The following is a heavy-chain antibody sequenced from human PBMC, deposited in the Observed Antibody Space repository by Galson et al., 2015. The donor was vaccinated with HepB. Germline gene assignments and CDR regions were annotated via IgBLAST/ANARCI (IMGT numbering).Heavy chain of an antibody. D-gene: IGHD4-17*01. CDR1: GYTFTDYF. V-gene: IGHV1-2*02. CDR2: INPNSGGT. J-gene: IGHJ4*02. Sequence: SVKVSCKASGYTFTDYFIQWVRQAPGQGLEWMGWINPNSGGTKYAQKFQGRVSMTRDTSITTSYMELSSLRSDDTAVYYCVSNDYGDFLSFGYWGRGTLVTVSS. CDR3: VSNDYGDFLSFGY.